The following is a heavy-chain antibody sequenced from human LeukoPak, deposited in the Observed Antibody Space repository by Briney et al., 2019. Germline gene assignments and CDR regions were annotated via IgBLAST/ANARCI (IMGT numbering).Heavy chain of an antibody. J-gene: IGHJ4*02. CDR3: ARQSGSYFLGGYFDY. V-gene: IGHV3-30-3*01. CDR2: ISYDGSNK. D-gene: IGHD1-26*01. CDR1: GFTISSYA. Sequence: GRSLRLSCAASGFTISSYAMHWVRQAPGKGLEWVAVISYDGSNKYYADSVKGRFTISRDNSKNTLYLQMNSLRAEDTAVYYCARQSGSYFLGGYFDYWGQGTLVTVSS.